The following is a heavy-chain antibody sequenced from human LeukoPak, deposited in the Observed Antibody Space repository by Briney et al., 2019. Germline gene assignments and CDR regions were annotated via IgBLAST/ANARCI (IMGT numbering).Heavy chain of an antibody. V-gene: IGHV4-34*01. CDR2: IHHSGST. CDR1: GGSFSGYY. CDR3: AREVLVHSSYYYYYYMDV. J-gene: IGHJ6*03. D-gene: IGHD4/OR15-4a*01. Sequence: SETLSLTCAVYGGSFSGYYWTWIRQPPGKGLEWIGEIHHSGSTNYNPSLKSRVTISVDTSKNQFSLKLSSVTAADTAVYYCAREVLVHSSYYYYYYMDVWGKGTTVTVSS.